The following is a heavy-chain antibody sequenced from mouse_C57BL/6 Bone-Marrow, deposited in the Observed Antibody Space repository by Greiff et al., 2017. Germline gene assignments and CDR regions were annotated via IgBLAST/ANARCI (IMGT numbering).Heavy chain of an antibody. CDR2: IDPSDSET. CDR1: GYTFTRYW. V-gene: IGHV1-52*01. J-gene: IGHJ1*03. Sequence: VKLQQPGAELVRPGSSVKLSCKASGYTFTRYWMHWVKPRPIPSLEWIGNIDPSDSETHYNQKFKDKATVTVDNSSSTAYRQLSSLTSAVSAVYYCASRYFDVWGTGTTVTVSS. CDR3: ASRYFDV.